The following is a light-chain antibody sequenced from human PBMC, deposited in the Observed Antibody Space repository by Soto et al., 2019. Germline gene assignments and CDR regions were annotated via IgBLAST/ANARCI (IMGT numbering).Light chain of an antibody. CDR1: QSISSW. J-gene: IGKJ1*01. CDR2: KAS. V-gene: IGKV1-5*03. CDR3: QHYNTYPWT. Sequence: DIPMTQAPSILSVSLGDRVTITCRASQSISSWLAWYQQKPGKAPNLLIHKASHLESGVPSRFSGSGSGTEFTLTISSLQPGDFATYYCQHYNTYPWTFGQGTKVDIK.